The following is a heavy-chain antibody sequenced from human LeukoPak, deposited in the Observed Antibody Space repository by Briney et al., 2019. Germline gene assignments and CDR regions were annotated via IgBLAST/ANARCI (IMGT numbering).Heavy chain of an antibody. J-gene: IGHJ5*02. D-gene: IGHD3-10*01. V-gene: IGHV3-21*01. CDR2: ISSSSSYI. Sequence: GGSLRLSCAASGFTFSSYSMNWVRQAPGKGLEWVSSISSSSSYIYYADSVKGRFTISRDNAKNSLYLQMNSLRAEDTAVYYCARDDRSLALPLDPWGQGTLVTVSS. CDR3: ARDDRSLALPLDP. CDR1: GFTFSSYS.